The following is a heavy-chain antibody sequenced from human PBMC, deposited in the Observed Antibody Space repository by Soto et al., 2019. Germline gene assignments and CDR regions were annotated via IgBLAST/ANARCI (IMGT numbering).Heavy chain of an antibody. Sequence: QVQLVESGGGVVQPGRSLRLSCAASGFTFSNYGMHWVRQAPGKGLEWVAGISYDASNKYYADFVKGRLTISRDNSKNALELQMNSLTAEDTAVYYCAKAGNEYSSGWYAPSLDYWGQGTLVTVSS. D-gene: IGHD6-19*01. CDR1: GFTFSNYG. CDR3: AKAGNEYSSGWYAPSLDY. CDR2: ISYDASNK. J-gene: IGHJ4*02. V-gene: IGHV3-30*18.